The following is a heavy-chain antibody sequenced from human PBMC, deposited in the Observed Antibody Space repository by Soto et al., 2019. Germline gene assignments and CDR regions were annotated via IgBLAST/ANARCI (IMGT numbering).Heavy chain of an antibody. CDR1: GYSISSGYY. CDR2: IYHSGST. D-gene: IGHD3-3*01. V-gene: IGHV4-38-2*01. J-gene: IGHJ4*02. CDR3: ARVFGVVIYSVFDY. Sequence: SETLSLTCAVSGYSISSGYYWGWLRQPPGKGLEWIGSIYHSGSTYYNPSLKSRVTISVDTSKNQFSLKLSSVTAADTAVYYCARVFGVVIYSVFDYWGQGTLVTVSS.